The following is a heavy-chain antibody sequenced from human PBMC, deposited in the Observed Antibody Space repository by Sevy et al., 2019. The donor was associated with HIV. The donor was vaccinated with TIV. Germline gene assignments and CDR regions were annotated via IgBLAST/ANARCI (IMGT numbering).Heavy chain of an antibody. CDR1: GYKFTRYW. CDR2: IYPGDSDT. J-gene: IGHJ6*02. V-gene: IGHV5-51*01. CDR3: VRVDLPPGIAAAGSYYGMDV. Sequence: GESLKISCKGFGYKFTRYWIGWVRQMPGKGLEWMGIIYPGDSDTRYSPSFQGQVTISADKSISTAYLPWSSLKASDTAMYYCVRVDLPPGIAAAGSYYGMDVWGQGTTVTVSS. D-gene: IGHD6-13*01.